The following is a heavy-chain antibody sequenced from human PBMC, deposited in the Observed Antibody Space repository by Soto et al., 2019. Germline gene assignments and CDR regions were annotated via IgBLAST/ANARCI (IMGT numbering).Heavy chain of an antibody. CDR1: GGTFSSYA. J-gene: IGHJ4*02. CDR3: ASPSDYYDSSGYYY. Sequence: GASVKVSCKASGGTFSSYAISWVRQAPGQGLEWMGGIIPIFGTANYAQKFQGRVTITADKSTSTAYMELSSLRSEDTAVYYCASPSDYYDSSGYYYWGQGTLVTVSS. V-gene: IGHV1-69*06. D-gene: IGHD3-22*01. CDR2: IIPIFGTA.